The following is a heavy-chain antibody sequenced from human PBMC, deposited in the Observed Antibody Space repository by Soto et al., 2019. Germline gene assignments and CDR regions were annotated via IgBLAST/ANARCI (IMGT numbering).Heavy chain of an antibody. CDR1: GYTLAELS. V-gene: IGHV1-24*01. CDR2: FDPEDGET. CDR3: ATNGHRPYYYDSSGRNYFDY. Sequence: ASVKVSCKVSGYTLAELSMHWVRQAPGKGLEWMGGFDPEDGETIYAQKFQGRVTMTEDTSTDTAYMELSSLRSEDTAVYYCATNGHRPYYYDSSGRNYFDYWGQGTLVTVSS. J-gene: IGHJ4*02. D-gene: IGHD3-22*01.